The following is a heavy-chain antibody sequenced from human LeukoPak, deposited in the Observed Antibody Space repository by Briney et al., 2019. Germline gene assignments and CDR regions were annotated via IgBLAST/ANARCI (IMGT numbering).Heavy chain of an antibody. CDR2: LYAGDSDT. Sequence: GESLKISCKGSGYIFPNYWIGWVRQMPGKGLEWMGILYAGDSDTTYSPSFQGQVTISADKSISTVYLQWSNLKASDTATYYCARRGGGRDYYYMDVWGKGTTVTVSS. J-gene: IGHJ6*03. V-gene: IGHV5-51*01. D-gene: IGHD3-16*01. CDR1: GYIFPNYW. CDR3: ARRGGGRDYYYMDV.